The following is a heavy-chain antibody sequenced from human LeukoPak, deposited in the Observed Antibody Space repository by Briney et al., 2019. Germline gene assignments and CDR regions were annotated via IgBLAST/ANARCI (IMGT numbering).Heavy chain of an antibody. CDR2: IYYSGST. CDR3: ARTTEGGYTYDYFYYYCTDV. CDR1: GGSFSGYY. J-gene: IGHJ6*03. D-gene: IGHD5-18*01. Sequence: KTSETLSLTCAVYGGSFSGYYWSWIRQPPGKGLEWIGYIYYSGSTNYNPSLKSRVTISVDTSKNQFSLKLSSVTAADTAVYYCARTTEGGYTYDYFYYYCTDVWGKGTTVTISS. V-gene: IGHV4-59*01.